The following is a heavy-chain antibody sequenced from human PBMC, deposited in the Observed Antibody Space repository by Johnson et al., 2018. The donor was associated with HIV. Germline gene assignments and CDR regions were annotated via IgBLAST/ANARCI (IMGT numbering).Heavy chain of an antibody. V-gene: IGHV3-74*01. CDR1: GFTFSSYW. CDR2: INSDGTYT. Sequence: VQLVESGGGLVQPGGSLRLSCVASGFTFSSYWMHWVRQAPGQGLVWVSRINSDGTYTTYADSVTGRFTISRDNAKNTLYLQMNSQRAEDTAVYYCARIAVVVQHDAFDIWGQGTMVTVSS. D-gene: IGHD2-2*01. J-gene: IGHJ3*02. CDR3: ARIAVVVQHDAFDI.